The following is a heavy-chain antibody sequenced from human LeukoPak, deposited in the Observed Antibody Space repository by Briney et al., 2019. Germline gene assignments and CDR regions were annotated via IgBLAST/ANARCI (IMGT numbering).Heavy chain of an antibody. CDR2: MNPNSGNT. CDR1: GYTFTSYD. D-gene: IGHD3-16*02. V-gene: IGHV1-8*03. Sequence: ASVKVSCKASGYTFTSYDINWVRQATGQGLEWMGWMNPNSGNTGYAQKFQGRVTITRNTSISTAYMELSSLRSEDTAVYYCARGSRYNWFDPWGQVTLVTVSS. CDR3: ARGSRYNWFDP. J-gene: IGHJ5*02.